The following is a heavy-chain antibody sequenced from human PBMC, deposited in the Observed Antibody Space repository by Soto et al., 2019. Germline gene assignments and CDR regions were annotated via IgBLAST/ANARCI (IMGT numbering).Heavy chain of an antibody. CDR2: MNPNSGNT. J-gene: IGHJ5*02. Sequence: GASVKVSCKASGYTFTSYDINWVRQATGQGLEWMGWMNPNSGNTGYAQKFQGRVTMTRNTSISTAYMELSSLRSEDTAVYYCARNSGYGGYNWFDPWGQGTLVTVSS. CDR1: GYTFTSYD. CDR3: ARNSGYGGYNWFDP. V-gene: IGHV1-8*01. D-gene: IGHD5-12*01.